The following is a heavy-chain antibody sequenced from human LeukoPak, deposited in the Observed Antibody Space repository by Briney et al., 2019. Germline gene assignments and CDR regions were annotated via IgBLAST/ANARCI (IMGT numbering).Heavy chain of an antibody. J-gene: IGHJ4*02. Sequence: GGSLRLSCAASGFTFISYSMTSVRQAPGKGLEWVPSISSSSSYIYYADSVKGRFTISRDNAKNSLYLQMNSLRAEDTAVYYCARFPTSAAGDYWGQGTLVTVSS. CDR2: ISSSSSYI. D-gene: IGHD6-13*01. CDR3: ARFPTSAAGDY. V-gene: IGHV3-21*01. CDR1: GFTFISYS.